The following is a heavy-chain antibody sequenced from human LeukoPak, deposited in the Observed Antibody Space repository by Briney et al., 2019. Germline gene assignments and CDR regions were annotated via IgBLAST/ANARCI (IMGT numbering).Heavy chain of an antibody. CDR1: GFTFSSYS. CDR3: ARGAVAGTAVKY. J-gene: IGHJ4*02. Sequence: PGGSLLLSCAASGFTFSSYSMNWVRQAPGKGLEWVSSISSSSSYIYYADSVKGRFIISRDNAKNSLYLQINSLRAEDTAVYYCARGAVAGTAVKYWGQGTLVTVSS. D-gene: IGHD6-19*01. CDR2: ISSSSSYI. V-gene: IGHV3-21*01.